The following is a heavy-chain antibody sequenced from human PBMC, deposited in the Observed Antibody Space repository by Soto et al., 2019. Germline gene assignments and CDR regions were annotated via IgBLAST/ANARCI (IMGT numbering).Heavy chain of an antibody. CDR2: IYYSGST. CDR1: GGSTSSYY. CDR3: ARATYSSSWYGGDRWFDP. V-gene: IGHV4-59*01. J-gene: IGHJ5*02. Sequence: PSETLSLTCTVSGGSTSSYYWSWIRQPPGKGLEWIGYIYYSGSTNYNPSLKSRVTISVDTSKNQFSLKLSSVTAADTAVYYCARATYSSSWYGGDRWFDPWGQGTLVTVSS. D-gene: IGHD6-13*01.